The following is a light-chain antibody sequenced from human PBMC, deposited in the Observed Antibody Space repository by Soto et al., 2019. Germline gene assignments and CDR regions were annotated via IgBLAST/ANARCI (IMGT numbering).Light chain of an antibody. V-gene: IGKV1-5*03. CDR1: QSISWW. CDR3: QQYHSPTWT. J-gene: IGKJ1*01. Sequence: DIQMTQSPSTVSASVGDRVTITCRASQSISWWLAWFQQKPGRAPKLLIYKVSSLENGAPSRFSGSGSGTEFTLTIDTLQPDDFATYYCQQYHSPTWTFSQGTKVEIK. CDR2: KVS.